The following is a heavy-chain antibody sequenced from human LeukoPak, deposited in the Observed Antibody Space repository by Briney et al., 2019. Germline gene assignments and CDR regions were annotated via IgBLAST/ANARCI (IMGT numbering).Heavy chain of an antibody. V-gene: IGHV1-2*02. D-gene: IGHD2-15*01. CDR1: GYTFTGYY. Sequence: ASVKVSCKASGYTFTGYYMHWLRQAPGQGLEGMGWINPNSGGTNYAQKFQGRVTMTSNTSISTAYMELSRLRSDDTAVYYCARGLGYCSGGSCYNWFDPWGQGTLVTVSS. CDR3: ARGLGYCSGGSCYNWFDP. CDR2: INPNSGGT. J-gene: IGHJ5*02.